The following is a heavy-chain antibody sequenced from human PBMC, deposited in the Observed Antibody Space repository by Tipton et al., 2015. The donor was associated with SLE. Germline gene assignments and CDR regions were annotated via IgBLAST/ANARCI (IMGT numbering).Heavy chain of an antibody. D-gene: IGHD7-27*01. J-gene: IGHJ4*02. CDR1: GFTFNSYA. CDR3: AIELTGDLTFDY. V-gene: IGHV3-30*04. CDR2: ISYDGSNK. Sequence: SLRLSCAASGFTFNSYAMHWVRQAPGKGLEWVAVISYDGSNKYYADSVKGRFTISRDNSKNTLYLQMNSLRTEDTAVYYCAIELTGDLTFDYWGQGTLVTVSS.